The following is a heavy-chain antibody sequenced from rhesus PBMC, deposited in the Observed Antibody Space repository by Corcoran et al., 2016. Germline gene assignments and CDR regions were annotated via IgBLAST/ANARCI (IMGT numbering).Heavy chain of an antibody. CDR1: GFTFDAYA. J-gene: IGHJ4*01. CDR3: AKDIDSGPNYFDY. V-gene: IGHV3-201*01. CDR2: IRWEGGST. Sequence: EVQLVESGGGVVQPGGSLRLSCAASGFTFDAYAMNWVRQAPGKGLEWVSGIRWEGGSTGYADSVKGRFTISRDNAKNSLYLQMDRLRAEDTALYYCAKDIDSGPNYFDYWGQGVLVTVSS. D-gene: IGHD2-33*01.